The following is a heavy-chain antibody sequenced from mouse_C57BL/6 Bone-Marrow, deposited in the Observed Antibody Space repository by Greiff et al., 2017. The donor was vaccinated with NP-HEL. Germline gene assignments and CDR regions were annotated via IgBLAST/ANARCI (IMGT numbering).Heavy chain of an antibody. V-gene: IGHV1-39*01. Sequence: VQLKQSGPELVKPGASVKISCKASGYSFTDYNMNWVKQSNGKSLEWIGVINPNYGTTSYNQKFKGKATLTVDQSSSTAYMQLNSLTSEDSAVYYCARLNYYGSSLYAMDYWGQGTSVTVSS. CDR2: INPNYGTT. CDR1: GYSFTDYN. D-gene: IGHD1-1*01. J-gene: IGHJ4*01. CDR3: ARLNYYGSSLYAMDY.